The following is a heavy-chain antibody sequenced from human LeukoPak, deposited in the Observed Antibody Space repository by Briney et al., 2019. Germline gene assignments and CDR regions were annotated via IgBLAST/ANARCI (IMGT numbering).Heavy chain of an antibody. V-gene: IGHV1-8*01. CDR1: GYTFTSYD. CDR2: MNPNSGNT. Sequence: ASVKVSCKASGYTFTSYDINWVRQATGQGLEWMGWMNPNSGNTGYAQKFQGRVTITRNTSMSTAYMELSSLRSEDTAVYYCTRRGYTYGRNDYWGQGTLVTVSS. CDR3: TRRGYTYGRNDY. D-gene: IGHD5-18*01. J-gene: IGHJ4*02.